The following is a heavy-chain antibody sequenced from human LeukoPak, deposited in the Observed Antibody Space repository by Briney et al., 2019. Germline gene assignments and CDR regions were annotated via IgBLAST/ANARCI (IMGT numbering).Heavy chain of an antibody. J-gene: IGHJ4*02. CDR2: IYYSGST. CDR1: GGSISSHY. V-gene: IGHV4-59*08. Sequence: SETLSLTCTVSGGSISSHYWSWIRQPPGKGLEWIGYIYYSGSTNYNPSLKSRVTISVDTSKNQFSLKLSSVTAADTAVYYCARLGSARLFRLFDYWGQGTLVTVSS. CDR3: ARLGSARLFRLFDY. D-gene: IGHD2-21*01.